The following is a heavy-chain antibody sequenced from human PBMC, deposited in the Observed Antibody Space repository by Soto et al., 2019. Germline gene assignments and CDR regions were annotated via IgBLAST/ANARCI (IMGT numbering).Heavy chain of an antibody. CDR3: ARDIVAVAGRAYKWFDP. J-gene: IGHJ5*02. Sequence: ASLKVSCKASGYTFTSYDINWVRQATGQGLEWMGWMNPNSGNTGYAQKFQGRVTMTRNTSISTAYMELSSLRSEDTAVYYCARDIVAVAGRAYKWFDPWGQGTLVTVSS. CDR2: MNPNSGNT. V-gene: IGHV1-8*01. D-gene: IGHD2-15*01. CDR1: GYTFTSYD.